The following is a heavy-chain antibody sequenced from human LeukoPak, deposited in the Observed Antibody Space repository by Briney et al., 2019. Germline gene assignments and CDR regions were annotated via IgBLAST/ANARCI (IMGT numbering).Heavy chain of an antibody. D-gene: IGHD6-19*01. CDR1: GFTVSSNY. CDR3: ARDPPFGSGWSQNYFDF. V-gene: IGHV3-53*05. J-gene: IGHJ4*02. Sequence: AGGSLRLSCAASGFTVSSNYMNWVRQAPGKGLEWVSVVSSGGSTYYADSVKGRFTISRDNSNDTLYLQMNSLRAEDTAVYYCARDPPFGSGWSQNYFDFWGQGTLVTVSS. CDR2: VSSGGST.